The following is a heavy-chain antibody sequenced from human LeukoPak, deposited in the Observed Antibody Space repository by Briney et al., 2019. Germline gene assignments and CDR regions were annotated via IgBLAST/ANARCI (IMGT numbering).Heavy chain of an antibody. CDR2: IYYSGST. D-gene: IGHD3-10*01. J-gene: IGHJ5*02. Sequence: PSETLSLTCTVSGGSISSAGYYWTWIRPHPGKGLEWIGYIYYSGSTYYSPSLKSRVTISLDTSKNQFSLNLSSVTAADTAVYYCAAYGLGSSRRFDPWGQGTLVTVSS. V-gene: IGHV4-31*03. CDR1: GGSISSAGYY. CDR3: AAYGLGSSRRFDP.